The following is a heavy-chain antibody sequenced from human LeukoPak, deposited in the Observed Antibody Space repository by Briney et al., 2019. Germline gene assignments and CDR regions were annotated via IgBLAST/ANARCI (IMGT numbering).Heavy chain of an antibody. Sequence: GGSLRLSCAASGFTFSSYAMHWVRQAPGKGLEWVAVISYDGTNKYYADSVKGRFTISRDNSKNTLYLQMNSLRAEDTAVYYCAREDSEAFDYWGQGTLVTVSS. V-gene: IGHV3-30-3*01. CDR1: GFTFSSYA. CDR2: ISYDGTNK. J-gene: IGHJ4*02. CDR3: AREDSEAFDY. D-gene: IGHD1-26*01.